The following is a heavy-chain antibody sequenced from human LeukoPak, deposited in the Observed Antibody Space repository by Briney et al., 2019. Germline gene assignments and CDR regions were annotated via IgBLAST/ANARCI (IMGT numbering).Heavy chain of an antibody. Sequence: ASVKVSYKASGYTFTSYGVSWVRQAPGQGLEWMGWISAYNGNTNYAQKLQGRVTMTTDTSTSTAYMELRSLRSDDTAVYYCARDKETYCSGGSCYSDGFDYWGQGTLVTVSS. D-gene: IGHD2-15*01. J-gene: IGHJ4*02. CDR3: ARDKETYCSGGSCYSDGFDY. V-gene: IGHV1-18*01. CDR1: GYTFTSYG. CDR2: ISAYNGNT.